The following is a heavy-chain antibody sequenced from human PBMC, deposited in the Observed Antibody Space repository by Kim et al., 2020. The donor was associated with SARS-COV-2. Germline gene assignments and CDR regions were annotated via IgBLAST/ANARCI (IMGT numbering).Heavy chain of an antibody. CDR1: GFTFSSYD. CDR3: ARAVSGSYFPAYSYYGMDV. Sequence: GGSLRLSCAASGFTFSSYDIHWVRQAPGKGLEWVSTIGTTGDTYYPGSVKGRFTISRENAKNSLYLQMNSLRAGDTAVYYCARAVSGSYFPAYSYYGMDVCGQGTTVTVSS. D-gene: IGHD1-26*01. CDR2: IGTTGDT. J-gene: IGHJ6*02. V-gene: IGHV3-13*04.